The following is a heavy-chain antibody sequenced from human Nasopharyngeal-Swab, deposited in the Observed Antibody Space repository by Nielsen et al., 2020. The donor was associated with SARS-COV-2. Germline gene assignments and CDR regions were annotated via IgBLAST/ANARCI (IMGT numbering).Heavy chain of an antibody. J-gene: IGHJ4*02. CDR3: ARQLALHFAFDL. Sequence: ASVQVSCKASGYTLSDYFIHWLRQAPGHGPEWMGWINPKGGETKYAQRFQGRVTVTRDTSFTTALMDLSSLTPDDTAVYYCARQLALHFAFDLWGQGTLVTVSS. CDR1: GYTLSDYF. V-gene: IGHV1-2*02. CDR2: INPKGGET. D-gene: IGHD3-3*02.